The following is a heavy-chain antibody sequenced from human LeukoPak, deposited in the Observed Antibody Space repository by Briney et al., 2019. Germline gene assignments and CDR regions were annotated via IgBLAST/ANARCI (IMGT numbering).Heavy chain of an antibody. V-gene: IGHV6-1*01. CDR1: GDTVPSNRAA. J-gene: IGHJ6*02. Sequence: SQNPSLTCAISGDTVPSNRAAWDWIRQSPSRGLEWVGRTYYRSKWYNEYAVSVKSRISLNPDTSKNPFSLQLNSVTPQDTAVYYCTRQAYYYISGIYCSSLDVWGQGTTVTVSS. CDR2: TYYRSKWYN. CDR3: TRQAYYYISGIYCSSLDV. D-gene: IGHD3-10*01.